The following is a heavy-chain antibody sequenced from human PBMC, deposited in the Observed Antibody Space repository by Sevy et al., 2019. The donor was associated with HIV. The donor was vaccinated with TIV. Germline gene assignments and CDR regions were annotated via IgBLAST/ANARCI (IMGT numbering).Heavy chain of an antibody. CDR2: TYYRSEWLY. D-gene: IGHD2-15*01. Sequence: SQTLSLTCVISGDSVSSDSATWNWIRQSPSRGLEWLGRTYYRSEWLYTYSASVKSRIIVNPDTSKNQFSLQLSSVTPDDTAIYYCVRDRPGGGPDFDYWGQGTLVTVSS. V-gene: IGHV6-1*01. CDR3: VRDRPGGGPDFDY. CDR1: GDSVSSDSAT. J-gene: IGHJ4*02.